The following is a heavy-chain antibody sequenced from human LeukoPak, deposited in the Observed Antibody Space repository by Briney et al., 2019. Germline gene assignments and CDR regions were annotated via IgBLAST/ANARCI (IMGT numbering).Heavy chain of an antibody. CDR2: IYTSGST. CDR3: ARAAGYCSSTSCYGNYSWFDP. D-gene: IGHD2-2*01. Sequence: PSQTLSLTCTVSGGSISSGSYYWSWLPQPAGKGLEWIGRIYTSGSTNYNPSLKSRVTISVDTSKNQFSLKLSSVTAADTAVYYCARAAGYCSSTSCYGNYSWFDPWGQGALVTVSS. J-gene: IGHJ5*02. V-gene: IGHV4-61*02. CDR1: GGSISSGSYY.